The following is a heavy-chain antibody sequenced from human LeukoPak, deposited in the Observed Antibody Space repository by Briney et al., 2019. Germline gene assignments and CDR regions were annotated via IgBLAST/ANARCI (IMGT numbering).Heavy chain of an antibody. CDR3: ARVLCYGPYYYYMDV. D-gene: IGHD3-16*01. V-gene: IGHV3-11*04. CDR1: GFTFSDYY. CDR2: ISGSGSTI. J-gene: IGHJ6*03. Sequence: PGGSLTLSCAACGFTFSDYYMSWIRQAPGKGLEGVAYISGSGSTIYYADSVKGRFTISRDNAKNSLYLQMNSLRAEDTAVYYCARVLCYGPYYYYMDVWGKGTTVTVSS.